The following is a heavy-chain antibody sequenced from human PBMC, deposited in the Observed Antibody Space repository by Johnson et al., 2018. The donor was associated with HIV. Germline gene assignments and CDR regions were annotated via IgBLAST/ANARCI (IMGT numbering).Heavy chain of an antibody. J-gene: IGHJ3*02. Sequence: VQLVESGGGVVRPGGSLRLSCAASGFTFDDYGMSWVRQAPGKGLEWVSGINWNGGSTGYADSVKGRFTISRDNAKNSLYLQMNSLRAEDTAVYYCARESRAGLELRGHAFDIWGQGTMVTVSS. D-gene: IGHD1-7*01. CDR3: ARESRAGLELRGHAFDI. V-gene: IGHV3-20*04. CDR1: GFTFDDYG. CDR2: INWNGGST.